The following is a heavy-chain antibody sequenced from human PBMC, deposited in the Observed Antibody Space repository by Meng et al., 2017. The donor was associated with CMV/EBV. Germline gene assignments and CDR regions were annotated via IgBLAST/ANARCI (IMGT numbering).Heavy chain of an antibody. D-gene: IGHD3-22*01. J-gene: IGHJ4*02. CDR2: IKSKTDGRTT. CDR3: TTVYGGYYYDSSGYYLGFDY. V-gene: IGHV3-15*01. Sequence: AWMSWVRQAPGKGLEWVDRIKSKTDGRTTDYAAPVKGRFTISRDDSKNTLYLQMNSLKTEDTAVYYCTTVYGGYYYDSSGYYLGFDYWGQGTLVTVSS. CDR1: AW.